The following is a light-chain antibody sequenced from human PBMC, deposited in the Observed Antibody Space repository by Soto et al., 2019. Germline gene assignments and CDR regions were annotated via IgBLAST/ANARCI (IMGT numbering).Light chain of an antibody. Sequence: QSALTQPASVSGSPGQSITISCTGTSSDVGGYNYVSWYQQHPGKAPKLMISDVSNRPSGVSNRLSGSKSGNTASLTISGLQAEDEADYYCCSYTSSSTPVVFGGGTKLTVL. CDR3: CSYTSSSTPVV. J-gene: IGLJ2*01. CDR2: DVS. CDR1: SSDVGGYNY. V-gene: IGLV2-14*03.